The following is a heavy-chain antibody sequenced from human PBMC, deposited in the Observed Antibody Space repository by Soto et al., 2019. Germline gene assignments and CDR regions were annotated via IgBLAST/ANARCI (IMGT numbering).Heavy chain of an antibody. D-gene: IGHD3-3*01. CDR1: GGSISSFF. CDR2: IYDSRDA. V-gene: IGHV4-59*03. Sequence: QVQLQQSGPGLVKPSETLSLTCSVSGGSISSFFKNWIRQAPGKGLEWIGCIYDSRDANYNPSLKSRVTISLDTSKNQFSLKLSSVTAADTAVYYCVSSRTAVFGDALDIWALGTMVTVSS. J-gene: IGHJ3*02. CDR3: VSSRTAVFGDALDI.